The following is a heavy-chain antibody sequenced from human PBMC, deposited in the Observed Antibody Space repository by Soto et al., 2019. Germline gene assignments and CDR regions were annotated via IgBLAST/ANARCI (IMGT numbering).Heavy chain of an antibody. D-gene: IGHD6-13*01. V-gene: IGHV3-33*01. J-gene: IGHJ5*02. CDR2: IWYDGSNK. CDR1: GFTFSSYG. CDR3: ATDSAGSFDP. Sequence: GGSLRLSCAASGFTFSSYGMHWVRQAPGKGLEWVAVIWYDGSNKYYADSVKGRFTNSRDNSKNTLYLQMNSLRAEDTAVYYCATDSAGSFDPWGQGTLVTVSS.